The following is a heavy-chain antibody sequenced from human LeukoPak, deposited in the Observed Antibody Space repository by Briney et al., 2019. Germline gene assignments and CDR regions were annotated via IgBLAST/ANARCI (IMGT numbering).Heavy chain of an antibody. J-gene: IGHJ4*02. D-gene: IGHD2-2*01. CDR1: GYTFTSYY. Sequence: ATVTVWCTASGYTFTSYYMHWVRQAPGQGLEWMGIINPSGGSTSYAQKFQGRVTMTRDTSTSTVYMELSSLRSDDTAVYYCARLYCSSTSCYYYFDYWGQGTLVTVSS. CDR3: ARLYCSSTSCYYYFDY. V-gene: IGHV1-46*01. CDR2: INPSGGST.